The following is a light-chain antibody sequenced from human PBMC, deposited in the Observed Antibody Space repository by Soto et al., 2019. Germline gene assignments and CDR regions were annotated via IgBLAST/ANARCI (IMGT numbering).Light chain of an antibody. V-gene: IGLV1-47*01. J-gene: IGLJ2*01. Sequence: QSVPTQPPSASGTPGQRVTISCSGSSSNIGSNYVYWYQQLPGTAPKLLIYRNNQRPSGVPDRFSGAKSGTSASLAISGLRSDDEEDYYCAAWDDSLSGPVFGGGTKVTVL. CDR2: RNN. CDR1: SSNIGSNY. CDR3: AAWDDSLSGPV.